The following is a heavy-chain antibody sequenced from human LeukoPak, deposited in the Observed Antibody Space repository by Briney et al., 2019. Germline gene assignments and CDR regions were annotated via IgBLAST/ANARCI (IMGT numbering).Heavy chain of an antibody. D-gene: IGHD3-9*01. CDR2: IIPILGIA. J-gene: IGHJ4*02. Sequence: SVKVSCKASGGTFSSYAISWVRQAPGQGLEWTGRIIPILGIANYAQKFQGRVTITADKSTSTAYMELSSLRSEDTAVYYCARDQVDRYLDYWGQGTLVTVSS. V-gene: IGHV1-69*04. CDR3: ARDQVDRYLDY. CDR1: GGTFSSYA.